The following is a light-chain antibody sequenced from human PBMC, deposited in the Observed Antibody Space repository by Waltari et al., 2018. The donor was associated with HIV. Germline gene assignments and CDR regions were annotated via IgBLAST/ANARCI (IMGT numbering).Light chain of an antibody. Sequence: QLERPQSPPASASLRAPVKPTGTLSSGHINYAIQGNNHRQGKGPRYLMRVNSDGSHIKGDGIPDRFSGSSSGAERYLIISSLQSEDEADYYCQTWTTGIVLFGGGTKLTVL. V-gene: IGLV4-69*01. J-gene: IGLJ2*01. CDR1: SGHINYA. CDR2: VNSDGSH. CDR3: QTWTTGIVL.